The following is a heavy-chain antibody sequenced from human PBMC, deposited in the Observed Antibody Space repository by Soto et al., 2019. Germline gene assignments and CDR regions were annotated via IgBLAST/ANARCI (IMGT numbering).Heavy chain of an antibody. CDR1: GDSVSSNSAA. J-gene: IGHJ6*02. D-gene: IGHD2-2*01. CDR3: ARGGRYCSSTSCYRTVGYYYYGMDV. V-gene: IGHV6-1*01. CDR2: TYYRSKWYN. Sequence: SQTLSLTCAISGDSVSSNSAAWNWIRQSPSRGLEWLGRTYYRSKWYNDYAVSVKSRITINPDTSKNQFSLQLNSVTPEDTAVYYCARGGRYCSSTSCYRTVGYYYYGMDVWGQGTTVTVSS.